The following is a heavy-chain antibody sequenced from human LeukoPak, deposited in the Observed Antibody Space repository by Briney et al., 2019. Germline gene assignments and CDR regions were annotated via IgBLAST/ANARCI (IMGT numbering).Heavy chain of an antibody. CDR3: ARALNYYDSSGYYYVGYFDY. Sequence: PGRSLRLSCAASGFTFSSYAMSWVRQAPGKGLEWVSAISGSGGSTYYADSVKGRFTISRDNSKNTLYLQMNSLRAEDTAVYYCARALNYYDSSGYYYVGYFDYWGQGTLVTVSS. CDR2: ISGSGGST. J-gene: IGHJ4*02. V-gene: IGHV3-23*01. CDR1: GFTFSSYA. D-gene: IGHD3-22*01.